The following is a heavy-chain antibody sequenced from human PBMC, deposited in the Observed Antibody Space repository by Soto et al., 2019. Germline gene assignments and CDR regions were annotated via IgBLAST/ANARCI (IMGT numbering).Heavy chain of an antibody. D-gene: IGHD6-19*01. J-gene: IGHJ4*02. CDR3: AKDQGQQWLVPDFDY. CDR1: GFPFSSYC. CDR2: ISYDGSNK. Sequence: GGSLRLSCAASGFPFSSYCMHWVRQAPGKGLEWVAVISYDGSNKYYADSVKGRFTISRDNSKNTLYLQMNSLRAEDTAVYYCAKDQGQQWLVPDFDYWGQGTLVTVS. V-gene: IGHV3-30*18.